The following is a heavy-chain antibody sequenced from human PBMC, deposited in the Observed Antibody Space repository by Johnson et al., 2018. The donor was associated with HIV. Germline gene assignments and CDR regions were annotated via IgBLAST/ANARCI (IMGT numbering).Heavy chain of an antibody. J-gene: IGHJ3*02. CDR2: ISYDGSNK. CDR3: AKDWDRWLQPPGDAFDI. D-gene: IGHD5-24*01. V-gene: IGHV3-30*04. CDR1: GFTFSSYA. Sequence: VQLVESGGGVVRPGRSLRLSCAASGFTFSSYAMHWVRPAPGKGLEWVAVISYDGSNKYYAESVKGRFTSSRDNSKNTLYLQMNSLRAEDTAVYYCAKDWDRWLQPPGDAFDIRGRGTMVTVSS.